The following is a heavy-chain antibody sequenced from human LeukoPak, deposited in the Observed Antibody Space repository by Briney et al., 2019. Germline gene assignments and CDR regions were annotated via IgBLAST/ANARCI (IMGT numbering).Heavy chain of an antibody. V-gene: IGHV3-23*01. D-gene: IGHD2-21*02. CDR2: ISGSGGST. J-gene: IGHJ6*02. CDR3: AKIRCGGDCLSYYYYYGMDV. Sequence: PGGPLRLSCAASGFTFSSYAMSWVRKAPGKGLEWVSAISGSGGSTYYADSVKGRFTISRDNSKNTLYLQMNSLRAEDTAVYYCAKIRCGGDCLSYYYYYGMDVWGQGTTVTVSS. CDR1: GFTFSSYA.